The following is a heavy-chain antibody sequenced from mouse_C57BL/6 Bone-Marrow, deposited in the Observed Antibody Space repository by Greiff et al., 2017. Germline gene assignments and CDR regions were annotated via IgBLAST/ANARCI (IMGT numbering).Heavy chain of an antibody. D-gene: IGHD4-1*01. Sequence: QVQLKQPGAELVKPGASVKMSCKASGYTFTSYWITWVKQRPGQGLEWIGDIYPGSGSTNYNEKFKSKATLTVDTSSSTAYIQLSSLTSEDSAVYYCSLNWYYFDYWGQGTTLTVSS. CDR2: IYPGSGST. CDR3: SLNWYYFDY. CDR1: GYTFTSYW. V-gene: IGHV1-55*01. J-gene: IGHJ2*01.